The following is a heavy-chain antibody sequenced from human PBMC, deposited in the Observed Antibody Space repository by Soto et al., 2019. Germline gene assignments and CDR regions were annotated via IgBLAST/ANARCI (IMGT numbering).Heavy chain of an antibody. Sequence: SLTCAVSGGSISSSNWWSWVRQPPGKGLEWIGEIYHSGSTNYNPSLKSRVTISVDKSKNQFSLKLSSVTAADTAVYYCARYGSGSYYYYYYGMDVWGQGTTVTVSS. CDR2: IYHSGST. D-gene: IGHD3-10*01. J-gene: IGHJ6*02. CDR3: ARYGSGSYYYYYYGMDV. V-gene: IGHV4-4*02. CDR1: GGSISSSNW.